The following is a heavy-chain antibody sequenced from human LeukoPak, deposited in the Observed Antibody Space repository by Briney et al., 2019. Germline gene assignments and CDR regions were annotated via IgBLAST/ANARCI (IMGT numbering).Heavy chain of an antibody. V-gene: IGHV3-15*01. J-gene: IGHJ6*04. Sequence: GGSLRLSCAASGFTFSNAWMSWVRQAPGKGLEWVGRIKSKTDGGTTDYAAPVKGRFTISRDDSKNTLYLQMNSLKTEDTAVYYCKTLWFRPIRGMDVWGKGTTVTVSS. D-gene: IGHD3-10*01. CDR1: GFTFSNAW. CDR3: KTLWFRPIRGMDV. CDR2: IKSKTDGGTT.